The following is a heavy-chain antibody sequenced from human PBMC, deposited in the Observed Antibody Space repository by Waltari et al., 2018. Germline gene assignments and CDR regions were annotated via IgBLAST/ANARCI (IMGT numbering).Heavy chain of an antibody. D-gene: IGHD1-7*01. Sequence: QVQLVQSGAEVKKPGSSVKVSCKASGGTFSSYAISWVRQAPGQGLEWMGGIIPIFGTANYAQKFQGRVTITADESTSTAYMELSSLRSEDTAVYYCASSASELELRTRGSWGYFDYWGQGTLVTVSS. V-gene: IGHV1-69*01. CDR3: ASSASELELRTRGSWGYFDY. J-gene: IGHJ4*02. CDR2: IIPIFGTA. CDR1: GGTFSSYA.